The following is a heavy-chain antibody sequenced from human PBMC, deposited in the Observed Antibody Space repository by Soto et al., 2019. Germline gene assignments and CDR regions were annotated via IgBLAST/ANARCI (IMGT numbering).Heavy chain of an antibody. V-gene: IGHV5-10-1*01. CDR2: VDPSDSYT. CDR3: AKQADLIGYNYGSCFDF. CDR1: GYNFSNYY. D-gene: IGHD5-18*01. J-gene: IGHJ4*01. Sequence: PGESLKISCEGSGYNFSNYYISWVRHLPGKGLEWMGRVDPSDSYTNYSPSFEGHVSISADMSITTAFLTLRSLKASDSGMYYCAKQADLIGYNYGSCFDFWGHGTLVTVSS.